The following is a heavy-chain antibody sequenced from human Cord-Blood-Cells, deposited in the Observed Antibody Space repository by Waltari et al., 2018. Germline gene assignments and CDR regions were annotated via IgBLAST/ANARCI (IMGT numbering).Heavy chain of an antibody. CDR2: ISSSSSYI. D-gene: IGHD2-8*02. Sequence: EVQLVESGGGLVKPGGSLRLSCAASGFTFSSYSMNWVRQAPGKGLEWVSSISSSSSYIYSADSVKGRFTIARDNAKNSLYLQMNSLGAEDTAVYYCARESGQGNYWGQGTLVTVSS. CDR1: GFTFSSYS. V-gene: IGHV3-21*01. J-gene: IGHJ4*02. CDR3: ARESGQGNY.